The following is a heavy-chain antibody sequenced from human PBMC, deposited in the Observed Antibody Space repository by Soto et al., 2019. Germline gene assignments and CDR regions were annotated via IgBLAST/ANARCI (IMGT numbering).Heavy chain of an antibody. Sequence: GESLKISCKGSGYSFAGCWITWVRQRPGKGLEWMGRIDPSDSQTYYSPSFRGHVTISVTKSITTVFLQWSSLRASDTAMYYCARQIYDSDTGPNFQYYFDSWGQGTPVTVSS. CDR1: GYSFAGCW. CDR3: ARQIYDSDTGPNFQYYFDS. CDR2: IDPSDSQT. V-gene: IGHV5-10-1*01. J-gene: IGHJ4*02. D-gene: IGHD3-22*01.